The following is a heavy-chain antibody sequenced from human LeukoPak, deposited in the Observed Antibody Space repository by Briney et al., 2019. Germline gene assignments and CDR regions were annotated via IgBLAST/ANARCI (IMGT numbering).Heavy chain of an antibody. D-gene: IGHD4-23*01. CDR1: GYTFTGYY. CDR2: INPNSGGT. CDR3: ARDPGDYGGNRFDY. V-gene: IGHV1-2*02. Sequence: KPGASVKVSCKASGYTFTGYYLHWVRQAPGQGLEWMGWINPNSGGTNYAQKFQGRVTMTRDTSIGTAYMELSRLRSDDTAVYYCARDPGDYGGNRFDYWGQGTLVTISS. J-gene: IGHJ4*02.